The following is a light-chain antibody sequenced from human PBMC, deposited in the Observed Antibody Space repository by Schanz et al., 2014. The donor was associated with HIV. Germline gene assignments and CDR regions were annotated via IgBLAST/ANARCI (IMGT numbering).Light chain of an antibody. CDR1: SSNIGAGYD. J-gene: IGLJ2*01. CDR2: GNS. Sequence: QSVLTQPPSVSGAPGQRVTISCTGSSSNIGAGYDVHWYQPLPGTAPKLLIYGNSNRPSGVPDRFSGFKSDTSASLAITGLQAEDEADYYCQSYDSSLSGNVVFGGGTKLTVL. V-gene: IGLV1-40*01. CDR3: QSYDSSLSGNVV.